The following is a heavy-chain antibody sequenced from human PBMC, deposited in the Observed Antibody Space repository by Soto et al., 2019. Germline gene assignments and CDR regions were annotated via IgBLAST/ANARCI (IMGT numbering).Heavy chain of an antibody. CDR2: INPNSGGT. J-gene: IGHJ4*02. V-gene: IGHV1-2*02. CDR3: ARSTRAARPETDY. CDR1: GYTFTGYY. Sequence: ASVKVSCKASGYTFTGYYMHWVRQAPGQGLEWMGWINPNSGGTNYAQKFQGRVTMTRDTSISTAYMELSRLRSDDTAVYYCARSTRAARPETDYWGQGTLVTVSS. D-gene: IGHD6-6*01.